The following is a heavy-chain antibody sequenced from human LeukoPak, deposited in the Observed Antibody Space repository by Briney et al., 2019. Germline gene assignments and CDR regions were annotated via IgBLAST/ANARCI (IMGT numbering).Heavy chain of an antibody. V-gene: IGHV3-74*01. Sequence: PGGSLRLSCAASGFTFSSYCMHWVRQAPGKGLVWVSRINSDGSSTNYADSVKGRFTISRDNAKNTLYLQMNSLRAEDTAVYYCAKVRGYSYALNFWGQGAVVTVSS. D-gene: IGHD5-18*01. J-gene: IGHJ4*02. CDR1: GFTFSSYC. CDR2: INSDGSST. CDR3: AKVRGYSYALNF.